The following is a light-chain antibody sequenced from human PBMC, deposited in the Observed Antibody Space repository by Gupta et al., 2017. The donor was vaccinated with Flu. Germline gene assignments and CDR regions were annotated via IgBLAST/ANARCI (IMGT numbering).Light chain of an antibody. J-gene: IGLJ3*02. CDR3: QTWGTGIWM. CDR1: SGHSTFA. Sequence: QLALTQSPSASASLGASVKLTCTLTSGHSTFAITWHQQQPEKGPRYLMTVNSDSSHKKGDGIPDRFSGSSSGAERYLTISSLQSEDEADYYCQTWGTGIWMFGGGTKLTVL. V-gene: IGLV4-69*01. CDR2: VNSDSSH.